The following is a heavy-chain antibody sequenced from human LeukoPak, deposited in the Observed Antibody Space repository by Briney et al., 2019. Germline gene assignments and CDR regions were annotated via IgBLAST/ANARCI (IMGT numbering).Heavy chain of an antibody. J-gene: IGHJ4*01. CDR3: VRELAGGYFDY. V-gene: IGHV1-46*01. D-gene: IGHD4-23*01. CDR2: INPSGGRT. CDR1: GYTFSNYY. Sequence: GASVQVSCKASGYTFSNYYIHWVRQAPGQGLEWMGKINPSGGRTVYAQKFQGRVTVTRDTSTSTVYMDLSSLRSEDAAVYYCVRELAGGYFDYWGHGSLVAVSS.